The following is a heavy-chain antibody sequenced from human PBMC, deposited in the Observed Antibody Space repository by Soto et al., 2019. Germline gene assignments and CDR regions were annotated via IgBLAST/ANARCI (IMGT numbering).Heavy chain of an antibody. J-gene: IGHJ5*02. CDR1: GGSISGHC. D-gene: IGHD4-17*01. V-gene: IGHV4-59*08. Sequence: PSETLSLTCTVFGGSISGHCWSWIRQPPGKGLEWIAYIYYTGSTNYNPSLRSRVTISVDTSKNLFSLKMSSVTAADTAVYYCARHVSGDHAWFVPWGQGTLVTVSS. CDR3: ARHVSGDHAWFVP. CDR2: IYYTGST.